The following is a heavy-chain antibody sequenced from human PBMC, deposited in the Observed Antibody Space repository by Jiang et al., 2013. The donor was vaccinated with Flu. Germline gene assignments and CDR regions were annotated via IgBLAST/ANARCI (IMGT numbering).Heavy chain of an antibody. CDR3: AKYKSMTPDGFDI. D-gene: IGHD1-1*01. V-gene: IGHV3-23*01. CDR2: ISGSGGST. CDR1: GFTFNYYA. J-gene: IGHJ3*02. Sequence: VQLLESGGGLVQPGGSLRLSCAASGFTFNYYAMSWVRQAPGKGLEWVSAISGSGGSTYYADSVKGRFTFSRDNSKNTLYLQMNSLRAEDTAVYYCAKYKSMTPDGFDIWGQGTMVTVS.